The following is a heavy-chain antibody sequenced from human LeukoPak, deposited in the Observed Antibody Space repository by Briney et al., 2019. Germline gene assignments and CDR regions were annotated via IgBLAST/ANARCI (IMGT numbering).Heavy chain of an antibody. J-gene: IGHJ4*02. V-gene: IGHV1-2*02. D-gene: IGHD4-11*01. CDR3: ARGHGGFYSNYALYYFDY. CDR1: GYTFTGYY. CDR2: INPNSGGT. Sequence: ASVKVSCKASGYTFTGYYMHWVRQAPGQGLEWMGWINPNSGGTNYAQKFQGRVTMTRDTSISTAYMELSRLRSDDTAVYYCARGHGGFYSNYALYYFDYWGQGTLVTVSS.